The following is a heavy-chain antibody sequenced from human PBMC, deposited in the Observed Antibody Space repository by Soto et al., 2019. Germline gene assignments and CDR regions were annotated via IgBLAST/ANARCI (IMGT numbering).Heavy chain of an antibody. CDR1: GFTFSSYA. J-gene: IGHJ4*02. CDR3: AKDWGYYDSSGPHGY. V-gene: IGHV3-23*01. CDR2: ISGSGGST. D-gene: IGHD3-22*01. Sequence: VGSLRLSCAASGFTFSSYAMSWVRQAPGKGLEWVSAISGSGGSTYYADSVKGRFTISRDNSKNTLYLQMNSLRAEDTAVYYCAKDWGYYDSSGPHGYWGQGTLVTVSS.